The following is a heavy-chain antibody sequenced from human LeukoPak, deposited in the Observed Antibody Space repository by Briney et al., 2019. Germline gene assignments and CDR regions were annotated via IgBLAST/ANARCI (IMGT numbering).Heavy chain of an antibody. V-gene: IGHV4-4*02. D-gene: IGHD3-10*01. CDR2: IYHSGST. J-gene: IGHJ4*02. CDR3: ARGLLLWFGESHHFDY. CDR1: GGSISSSNW. Sequence: KPSETLSLTCTVSGGSISSSNWWSWVRQPPGKGLEWIGEIYHSGSTNYNPSLKSRVTISVDTSKNQFSLKLSSVTAADTAVYYCARGLLLWFGESHHFDYWGQGTLVTVSS.